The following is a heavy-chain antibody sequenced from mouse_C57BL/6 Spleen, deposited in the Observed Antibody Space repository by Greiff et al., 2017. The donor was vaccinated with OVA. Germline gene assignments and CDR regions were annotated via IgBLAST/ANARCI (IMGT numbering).Heavy chain of an antibody. Sequence: QVQLQQSGAELVKPGASVKMSCKASGYTFTTYPIEWMKQNHGKSLEWIGNFHPYNDDTKYNEKFKGKATLTVVKSSSTVYLELSRLTSDDSAVYYCARSYYGPYYYAMDYWGQGTSVTVSS. CDR3: ARSYYGPYYYAMDY. V-gene: IGHV1-47*01. CDR1: GYTFTTYP. CDR2: FHPYNDDT. D-gene: IGHD1-2*01. J-gene: IGHJ4*01.